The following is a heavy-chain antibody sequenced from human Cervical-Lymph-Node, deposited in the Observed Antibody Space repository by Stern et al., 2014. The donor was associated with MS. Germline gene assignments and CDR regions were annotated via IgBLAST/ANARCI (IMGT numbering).Heavy chain of an antibody. CDR1: GFSLSTSGMR. D-gene: IGHD2-21*02. CDR2: IDWDDDK. V-gene: IGHV2-70*04. CDR3: ARAGGDCCDDAFDI. Sequence: QVTLKESGPALVKPTQTLTLTCTFSGFSLSTSGMRVSWIRQPPGKALEWLARIDWDDDKFYSTSLKTRLTISKDTSKNQVVLTMTNMDPVDTATYYCARAGGDCCDDAFDIWGQGTMVTVSS. J-gene: IGHJ3*02.